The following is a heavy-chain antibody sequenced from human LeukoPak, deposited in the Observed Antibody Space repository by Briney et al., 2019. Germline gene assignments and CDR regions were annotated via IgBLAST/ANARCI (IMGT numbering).Heavy chain of an antibody. D-gene: IGHD3-22*01. CDR2: ISGSGGST. J-gene: IGHJ4*02. Sequence: SGGSLRLSCAASGSTFSGYAMTWVRQAPGKGLEWVSAISGSGGSTYYADSVKGRVTISRDNSKNTLYLQMNSLRAEDTAVYYCAKRPYDSKGYYFDYWGQGTLVTVSS. V-gene: IGHV3-23*01. CDR1: GSTFSGYA. CDR3: AKRPYDSKGYYFDY.